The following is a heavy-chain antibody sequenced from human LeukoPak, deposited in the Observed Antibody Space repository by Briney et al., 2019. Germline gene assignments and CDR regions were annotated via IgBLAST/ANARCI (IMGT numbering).Heavy chain of an antibody. Sequence: SETLSLTCIVSGGSISSGAYYWTWIRQSPGKGLEWIGEINHSGSTSYNPSLKSRVTISVDASKSQFSLKLNSVTAADTAVYYCARGRLYDYVWGSYRYAFDFWGQGILVTVSS. V-gene: IGHV4-39*07. J-gene: IGHJ4*02. D-gene: IGHD3-16*02. CDR2: INHSGST. CDR1: GGSISSGAYY. CDR3: ARGRLYDYVWGSYRYAFDF.